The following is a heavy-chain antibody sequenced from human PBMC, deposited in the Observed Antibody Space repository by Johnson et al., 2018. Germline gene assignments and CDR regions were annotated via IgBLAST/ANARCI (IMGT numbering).Heavy chain of an antibody. D-gene: IGHD3-10*01. V-gene: IGHV3-7*01. J-gene: IGHJ6*03. Sequence: EVQLVESGGGLVQPGGSLRLSCAASGFTFNTYWMSWVRQAPGKGLEWVANIKRDGSEKYYVDSVKGRFTVSRDNAKNSLYLQMNSLRAGDTAVYYCARVGGGSDYYYYYMDVWGKGTTVTVSS. CDR3: ARVGGGSDYYYYYMDV. CDR2: IKRDGSEK. CDR1: GFTFNTYW.